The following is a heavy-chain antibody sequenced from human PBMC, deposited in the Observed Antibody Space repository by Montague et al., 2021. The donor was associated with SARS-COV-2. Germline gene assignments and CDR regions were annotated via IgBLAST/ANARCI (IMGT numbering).Heavy chain of an antibody. CDR3: ARCAVVVITTCDAFDI. Sequence: SVKVSCKASGYTYTSYGISRVRQAPGQGLEWMGRFSAYNGNTNYAQKLQGRVTMTTDTSTSTAYMELRSLRSDDTAVYYCARCAVVVITTCDAFDIWGQGTMVTVSS. D-gene: IGHD3-22*01. J-gene: IGHJ3*02. V-gene: IGHV1-18*01. CDR2: FSAYNGNT. CDR1: GYTYTSYG.